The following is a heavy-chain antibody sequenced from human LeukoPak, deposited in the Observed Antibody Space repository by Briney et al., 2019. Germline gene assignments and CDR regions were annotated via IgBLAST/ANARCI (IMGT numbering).Heavy chain of an antibody. CDR1: GFTFRNYG. CDR2: IWSDGSEK. CDR3: TSGSGRSPPDFDY. D-gene: IGHD3-10*01. J-gene: IGHJ4*02. Sequence: GGSLRLSCAVSGFTFRNYGMHWVRQVPGKGLDWVAVIWSDGSEKYYADSVKGRFTISRDDSKNMLYLQMNSLRAEDTAVYYCTSGSGRSPPDFDYWGQGTPVTVSS. V-gene: IGHV3-33*01.